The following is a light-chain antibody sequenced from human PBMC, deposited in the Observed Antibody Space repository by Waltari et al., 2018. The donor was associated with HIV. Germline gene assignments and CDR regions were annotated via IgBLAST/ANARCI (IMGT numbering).Light chain of an antibody. CDR2: GKN. CDR3: NCRDSSGDHTV. CDR1: ALKTYF. V-gene: IGLV3-19*01. Sequence: SSELTQDPAVSVALGQTVRIACQGDALKTYFVSWYQQRPRQAPVLIIFGKNKRPLRIPYRFSGSSSGDTASLTITGAQAEDEADYHCNCRDSSGDHTVFGGGTKLTVL. J-gene: IGLJ2*01.